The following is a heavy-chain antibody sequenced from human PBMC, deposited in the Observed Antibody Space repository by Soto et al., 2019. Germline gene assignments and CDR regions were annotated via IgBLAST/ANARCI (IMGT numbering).Heavy chain of an antibody. D-gene: IGHD6-6*01. CDR2: INPNSGGT. CDR3: ARVIDGSSSSAFDI. Sequence: ASVKVSCKASGYTFTGYYMHWVRQAPGQGLEWMGWINPNSGGTNYAQKFQGWVTMTRDTSISTAYMELSRLRSDDTAVYYCARVIDGSSSSAFDIWGQGTMVTVSS. V-gene: IGHV1-2*04. J-gene: IGHJ3*02. CDR1: GYTFTGYY.